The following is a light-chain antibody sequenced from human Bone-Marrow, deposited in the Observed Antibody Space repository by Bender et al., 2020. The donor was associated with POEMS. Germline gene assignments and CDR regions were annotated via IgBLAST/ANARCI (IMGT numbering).Light chain of an antibody. Sequence: QSALTQPASVSGSPGQSITISCTGTSSDVGGYNYVSWYRQHPGKAPQVLIYGVSNRPSGVSNRFSGSKSGNTASLTISGLQAEDEADYYCSSSSTRSTRVFGTGTKVTVL. CDR2: GVS. CDR1: SSDVGGYNY. CDR3: SSSSTRSTRV. J-gene: IGLJ1*01. V-gene: IGLV2-14*01.